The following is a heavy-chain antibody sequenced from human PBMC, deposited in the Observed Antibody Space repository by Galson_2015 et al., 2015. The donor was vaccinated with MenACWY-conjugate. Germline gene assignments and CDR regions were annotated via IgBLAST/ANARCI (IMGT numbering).Heavy chain of an antibody. D-gene: IGHD1-26*01. CDR1: GGSISSYY. V-gene: IGHV4-59*01. J-gene: IGHJ3*02. Sequence: ETLSLTCTVSGGSISSYYWSWIRQPPGKGLEWTGYIYYSGSTNYNPSLKSRVTISVDTSKNQFSLKLSSVTAADTAVYYCARGQDEERGIVGAEDDAFDIWGQGTIVTVSS. CDR2: IYYSGST. CDR3: ARGQDEERGIVGAEDDAFDI.